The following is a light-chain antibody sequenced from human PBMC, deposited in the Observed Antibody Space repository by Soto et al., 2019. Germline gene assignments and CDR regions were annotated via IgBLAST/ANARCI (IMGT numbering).Light chain of an antibody. CDR2: EVS. V-gene: IGLV2-23*02. CDR1: SSDVGSCNL. Sequence: QSVLTQPASVSGSPGQSITISCTGTSSDVGSCNLVSWYQHHPGKASKLMIYEVSKRPSGVSNRFSGSKSGNTASLTISGLQAEDEADYYCCSYAGSSTFPYVFGTGTKVTVL. CDR3: CSYAGSSTFPYV. J-gene: IGLJ1*01.